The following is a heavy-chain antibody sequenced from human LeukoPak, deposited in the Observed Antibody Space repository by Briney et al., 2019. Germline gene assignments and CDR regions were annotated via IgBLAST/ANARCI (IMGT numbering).Heavy chain of an antibody. V-gene: IGHV4-4*07. CDR2: LNTGGST. Sequence: SETLSLTCAVYGGSFSSYYWSWIRQPAGKGLEYIGRLNTGGSTNYNPPLKGRVTMSLDTSKNEFSLKMNSVTAADTAVYYCARDLGFGVVDLGYWGQGILVTVSS. CDR3: ARDLGFGVVDLGY. J-gene: IGHJ4*02. CDR1: GGSFSSYY. D-gene: IGHD3-16*01.